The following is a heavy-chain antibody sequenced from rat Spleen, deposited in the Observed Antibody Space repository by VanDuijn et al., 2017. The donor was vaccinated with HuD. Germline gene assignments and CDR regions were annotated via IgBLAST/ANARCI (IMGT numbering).Heavy chain of an antibody. CDR3: ARGSVFFDY. Sequence: QVQLTESGPGLVQPSQTLSLTCTVSGLSLTSNSVSWIRQPPGKGLEWMVVIWSHGGIDYNSAIKSRLSISRDTSKSQVFLKMNSLQTEDTAMYFCARGSVFFDYWGQGVMVTVSS. CDR2: IWSHGGI. CDR1: GLSLTSNS. V-gene: IGHV2-47*01. J-gene: IGHJ2*01.